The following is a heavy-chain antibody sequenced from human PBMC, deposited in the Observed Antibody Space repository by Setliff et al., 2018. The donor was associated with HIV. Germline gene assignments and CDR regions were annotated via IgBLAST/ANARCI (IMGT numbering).Heavy chain of an antibody. J-gene: IGHJ6*03. D-gene: IGHD2-8*01. CDR2: IYTSGST. Sequence: PSETLSLTCTVSGGSISSYYWSWIRQPTGKGLEWIGRIYTSGSTNYNPSLKSRVTISVDTSKNQFSLKLSSVTPADTAVYYCARVSSTYLYSIFRNYYYHMDVWGKGTTVTVSS. V-gene: IGHV4-4*07. CDR3: ARVSSTYLYSIFRNYYYHMDV. CDR1: GGSISSYY.